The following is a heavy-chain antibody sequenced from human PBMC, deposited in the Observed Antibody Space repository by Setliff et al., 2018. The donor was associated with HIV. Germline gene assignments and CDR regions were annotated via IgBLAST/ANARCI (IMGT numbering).Heavy chain of an antibody. V-gene: IGHV4-34*01. CDR1: GGSFSGYY. CDR2: INHSGST. CDR3: ARRAGSDYFTRFDY. D-gene: IGHD3-10*01. J-gene: IGHJ4*02. Sequence: SETLSLTCAVYGGSFSGYYWSWIRQSPGKGLEWIGEINHSGSTNHNPSLKSRVTILGDTSKNQFSLKLSSVTAADTAVYYCARRAGSDYFTRFDYWGQGTLVTVS.